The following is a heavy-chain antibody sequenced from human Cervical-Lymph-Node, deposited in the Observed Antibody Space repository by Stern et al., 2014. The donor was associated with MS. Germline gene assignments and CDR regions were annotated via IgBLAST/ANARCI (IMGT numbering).Heavy chain of an antibody. CDR1: GGSISSGSYY. CDR3: ARDLKLRRYFDL. V-gene: IGHV4-61*02. D-gene: IGHD1-26*01. J-gene: IGHJ2*01. Sequence: QVQLQESGPGLVKPSQTLSLTCTVSGGSISSGSYYWSWIRQPAGKGLEWIGRIYTSGSTNYNPSLKSRVTISVKTPKNQFSLTLSSVTAADTAVYYCARDLKLRRYFDLWGRGTLVTVSS. CDR2: IYTSGST.